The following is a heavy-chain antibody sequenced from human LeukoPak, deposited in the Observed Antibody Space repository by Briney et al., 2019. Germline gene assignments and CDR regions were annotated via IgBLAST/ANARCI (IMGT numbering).Heavy chain of an antibody. CDR2: IYWDDDK. J-gene: IGHJ4*02. CDR1: GFSLSTSGVG. D-gene: IGHD3-22*01. CDR3: AHSHSSGYVYFDF. V-gene: IGHV2-5*02. Sequence: FGATLVKPTQTLTLTCTFSGFSLSTSGVGVGWIRQPRRKSLHRLSLIYWDDDKRYSTSLKTRLTITKDTSKNQVVLTMTNVDPVDTATYYCAHSHSSGYVYFDFWGQGALVTLSS.